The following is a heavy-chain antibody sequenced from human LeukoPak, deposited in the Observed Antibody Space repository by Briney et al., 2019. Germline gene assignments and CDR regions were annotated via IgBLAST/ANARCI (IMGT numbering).Heavy chain of an antibody. CDR1: GGTFSSYA. V-gene: IGHV1-69*05. CDR3: ATEDYGDYILSGFFVY. D-gene: IGHD4-17*01. J-gene: IGHJ4*02. CDR2: IIPIFGTA. Sequence: ASVRVSCKASGGTFSSYAISWVRQAPGQGLEWMGGIIPIFGTANYAQKFQGRVTITTDESTSTAYMELSSLRSEDTAVYYWATEDYGDYILSGFFVYWGQGTLVTVSS.